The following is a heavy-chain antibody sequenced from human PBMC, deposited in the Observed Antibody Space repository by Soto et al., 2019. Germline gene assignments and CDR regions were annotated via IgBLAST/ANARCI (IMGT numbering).Heavy chain of an antibody. D-gene: IGHD4-17*01. CDR3: ASSMTTVTQAFDY. V-gene: IGHV3-30-3*01. J-gene: IGHJ4*02. Sequence: ESGGGVVQPGRSLRLSCAASGFTFSSYAMHWVRQAPGKGLEWVAVISYDGSNKYYADSVKGRFTISRDNSKNTLYLQMNSLRAEDTAVYYCASSMTTVTQAFDYWGQGTLVTVSS. CDR2: ISYDGSNK. CDR1: GFTFSSYA.